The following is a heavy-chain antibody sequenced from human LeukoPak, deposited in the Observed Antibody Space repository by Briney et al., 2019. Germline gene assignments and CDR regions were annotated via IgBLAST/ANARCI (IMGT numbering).Heavy chain of an antibody. Sequence: PGGSLRLSCAASEMTFSSYNMNWVREAPGKGLEWVSYISSSSDTISYADSVKGRFTISRDNAKNSLYLQMNSLRAEDTAVYYCARDSYCIGSGTDYWGQGTLVTVSS. J-gene: IGHJ4*02. CDR1: EMTFSSYN. CDR2: ISSSSDTI. V-gene: IGHV3-48*04. D-gene: IGHD6-19*01. CDR3: ARDSYCIGSGTDY.